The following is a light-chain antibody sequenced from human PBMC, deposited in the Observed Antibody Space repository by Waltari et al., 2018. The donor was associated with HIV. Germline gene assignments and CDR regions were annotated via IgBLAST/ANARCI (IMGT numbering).Light chain of an antibody. Sequence: QSVLTQPPSVSGDPGQRGTISCTGSSSNIGEGYDVHWYQQFPGTAPKLLIYGNTDRRAGVPDRFSGSKSGTSASLAITWLQAEDEADYYCQSYDSSLSAWVFGGGTKLTVL. J-gene: IGLJ3*02. CDR2: GNT. CDR3: QSYDSSLSAWV. V-gene: IGLV1-40*01. CDR1: SSNIGEGYD.